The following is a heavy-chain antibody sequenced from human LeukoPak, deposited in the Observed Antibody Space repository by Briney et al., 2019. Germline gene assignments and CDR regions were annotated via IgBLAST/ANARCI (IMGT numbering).Heavy chain of an antibody. V-gene: IGHV1-8*01. CDR3: AACGGLRLGELSLYNDRIDNDAFDI. J-gene: IGHJ3*02. D-gene: IGHD3-16*02. CDR2: MNPNSGNT. CDR1: GYTFTSYD. Sequence: ASVKVSCKASGYTFTSYDINWVRQATGQGLEWMGWMNPNSGNTGYAQKFQGRVTMTRNTSISTAYMELSSLRSEDTAVYYCAACGGLRLGELSLYNDRIDNDAFDIWGQGTMVTVSS.